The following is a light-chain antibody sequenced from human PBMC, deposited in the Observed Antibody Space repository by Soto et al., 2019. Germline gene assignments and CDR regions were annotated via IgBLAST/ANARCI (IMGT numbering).Light chain of an antibody. V-gene: IGKV1-5*01. CDR2: DAS. Sequence: DIQMTQSPSTLSASVVDRVTITCRASQTIRSLLSWYQHRPGKAPKALIYDASRLGSGVPSRFSGSGSGTEFTLTISSLQPDDFATYYCQQYQTYATFGQGTRLEI. CDR1: QTIRSL. CDR3: QQYQTYAT. J-gene: IGKJ5*01.